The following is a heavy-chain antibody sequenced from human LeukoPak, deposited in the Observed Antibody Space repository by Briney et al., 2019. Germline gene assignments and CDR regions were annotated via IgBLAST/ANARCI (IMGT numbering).Heavy chain of an antibody. CDR3: ARMGGYSGYATH. Sequence: SETLSLTCTVSGGSLSSYYWSWIRQPPGKGLEWIGYIYSTGRANYNPSHKSRVTLSVDTSKNQFSLKLNSVTAADTAVYYCARMGGYSGYATHWGQGTLVTVSS. V-gene: IGHV4-59*08. J-gene: IGHJ4*02. D-gene: IGHD5-12*01. CDR1: GGSLSSYY. CDR2: IYSTGRA.